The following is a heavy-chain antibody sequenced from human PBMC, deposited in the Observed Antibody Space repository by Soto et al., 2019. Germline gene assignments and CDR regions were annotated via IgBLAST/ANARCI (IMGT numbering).Heavy chain of an antibody. D-gene: IGHD3-22*01. CDR3: ARDLFGAFTIIVVGPFDY. Sequence: GGSLRLSCAASGFTFSSYGMHWVRQAPGKGLEWVAVIWYDGSNKYYADSVKGRFTISRDNSKNTLYLQMNSLRAEDTAVYYCARDLFGAFTIIVVGPFDYWGQGSLDTVSS. V-gene: IGHV3-33*01. CDR1: GFTFSSYG. CDR2: IWYDGSNK. J-gene: IGHJ4*02.